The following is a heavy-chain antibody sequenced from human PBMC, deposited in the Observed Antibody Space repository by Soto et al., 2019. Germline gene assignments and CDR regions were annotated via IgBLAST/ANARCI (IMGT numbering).Heavy chain of an antibody. D-gene: IGHD5-12*01. CDR3: ARGVATTVDY. J-gene: IGHJ4*02. V-gene: IGHV4-59*01. CDR2: IYYSGST. CDR1: GGSISSYY. Sequence: PSEPLSLTCTVSGGSISSYYWSWIRQPPGKGLEWIGYIYYSGSTNYNPSLKSRVTISVDTSKNQFSLKLSSVTVADTAVYYCARGVATTVDYWGQGTLVTVSS.